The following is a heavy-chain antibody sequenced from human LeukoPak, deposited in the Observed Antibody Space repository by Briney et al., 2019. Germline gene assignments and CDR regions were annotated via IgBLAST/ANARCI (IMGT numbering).Heavy chain of an antibody. D-gene: IGHD2-2*01. Sequence: SGTLSLTCTVSGGSISSGGYYWSWIRQPRGKGLEWIGYIYHSGSTYYNPSLKSRVTISVDRSKNQFSLKLSSVTAADTAVYYCARDVGSTSCYPDYWGQGTLVTVSS. CDR3: ARDVGSTSCYPDY. J-gene: IGHJ4*02. V-gene: IGHV4-30-2*01. CDR2: IYHSGST. CDR1: GGSISSGGYY.